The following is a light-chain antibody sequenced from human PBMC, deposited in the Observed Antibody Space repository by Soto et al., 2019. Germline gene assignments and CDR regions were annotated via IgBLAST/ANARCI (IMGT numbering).Light chain of an antibody. CDR3: QTYDSLSGPL. V-gene: IGLV1-40*01. Sequence: QSVLTQPPSVSGAPGQRVTISCTGSSSNIGAGHDVHWYQQLPGTAPKLLIYANSNRPSGVPDRFSGSKSGASVSLDITGLQAEDEDDYYCQTYDSLSGPLFGGGTKLTVL. CDR2: ANS. CDR1: SSNIGAGHD. J-gene: IGLJ2*01.